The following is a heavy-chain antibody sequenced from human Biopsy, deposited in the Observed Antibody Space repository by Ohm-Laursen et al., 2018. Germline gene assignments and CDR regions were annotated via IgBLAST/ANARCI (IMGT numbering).Heavy chain of an antibody. Sequence: TLSLTCAVYGGTYSGYYWSWIRQPPGKGLERIGEVHHDGRANYNPSLKSRVTISGDMSKKQFSLKLSGVTAADTAVYYCARFIVPSLHCSNGVCPIRWFDPWGQGTLVTVFS. CDR3: ARFIVPSLHCSNGVCPIRWFDP. CDR1: GGTYSGYY. V-gene: IGHV4-34*01. D-gene: IGHD2-2*01. CDR2: VHHDGRA. J-gene: IGHJ5*02.